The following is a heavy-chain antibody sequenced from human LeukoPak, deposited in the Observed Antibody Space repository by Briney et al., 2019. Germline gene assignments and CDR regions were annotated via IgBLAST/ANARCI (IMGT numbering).Heavy chain of an antibody. CDR3: VRRPDYFDY. V-gene: IGHV4-34*01. J-gene: IGHJ4*02. CDR2: INHSGST. CDR1: GGSFSGYY. Sequence: SETLSLTCAVYGGSFSGYYWSWIRQPPGKGLEWIGEINHSGSTNYYPSLKSRVTISVDTSKNQFSLQLRSVTAADTAVYYCVRRPDYFDYWGRGILVTVSS.